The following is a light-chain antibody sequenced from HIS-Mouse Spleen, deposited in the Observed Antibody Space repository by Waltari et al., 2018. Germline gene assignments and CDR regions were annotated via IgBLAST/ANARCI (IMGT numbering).Light chain of an antibody. CDR2: EVS. J-gene: IGLJ3*02. CDR1: SSDVGGYNY. V-gene: IGLV2-14*01. CDR3: SSYTRSSTLWV. Sequence: QSALTQPASVSGSPGQSITISCTGTSSDVGGYNYVSWYQQHPGKAPKLMIYEVSNRPSGVSNRFSGSKSGNTASLTISGLQAEDEADYYCSSYTRSSTLWVFGGGTK.